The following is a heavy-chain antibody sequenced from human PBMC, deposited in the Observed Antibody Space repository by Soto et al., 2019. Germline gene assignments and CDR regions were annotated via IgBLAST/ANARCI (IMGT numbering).Heavy chain of an antibody. Sequence: GALRLSCADFGFKLSSSSMNWVRQAPGKGLEWVSSISSSSSYIYYADSLKGRFTISRDNAKKSLYLQLNSLRAEDTAVYYCARGELLGNYYYGIDVWGQETTVPVSS. J-gene: IGHJ6*01. CDR2: ISSSSSYI. V-gene: IGHV3-21*01. D-gene: IGHD7-27*01. CDR1: GFKLSSSS. CDR3: ARGELLGNYYYGIDV.